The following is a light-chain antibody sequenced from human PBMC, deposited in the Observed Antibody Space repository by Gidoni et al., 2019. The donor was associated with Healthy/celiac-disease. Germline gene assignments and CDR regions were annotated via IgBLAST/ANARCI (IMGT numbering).Light chain of an antibody. CDR2: SNN. CDR3: AAWDDSLNGLV. Sequence: QSVLTQPPSASGTPGQRVTISCSGSRSNIGSNTVNWYQQLPGTAPKLLIYSNNPRPSGVPDRFSGSKSGTSASLAISGLQSEDEADYYCAAWDDSLNGLVFGGGTKLTVL. CDR1: RSNIGSNT. J-gene: IGLJ2*01. V-gene: IGLV1-44*01.